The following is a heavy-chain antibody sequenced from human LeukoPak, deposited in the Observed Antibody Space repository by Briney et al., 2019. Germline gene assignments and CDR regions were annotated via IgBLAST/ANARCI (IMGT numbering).Heavy chain of an antibody. Sequence: ASVKVSCKASGYTFTSYAMHWVRQAPGQRLEWMGWINAGNGNPKYSQKFQGRVTINRDTSASTAYMELSSLRSEDTAVYYCARLNVDYYGSGSYFFDYWGQGTLVTVSS. D-gene: IGHD3-10*01. J-gene: IGHJ4*02. CDR1: GYTFTSYA. CDR2: INAGNGNP. V-gene: IGHV1-3*01. CDR3: ARLNVDYYGSGSYFFDY.